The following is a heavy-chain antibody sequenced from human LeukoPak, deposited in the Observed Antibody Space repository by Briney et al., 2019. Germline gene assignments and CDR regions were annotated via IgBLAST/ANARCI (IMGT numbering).Heavy chain of an antibody. Sequence: SVKVSCKASGGTFSSYAISWVRQAPRQGLEWMGGIIPIFGTANYAQKFQGRVTITADESTSTAYMELSSLRSEDTAVYYCASSGSYYKADYWGQGTLVTVSS. CDR1: GGTFSSYA. CDR3: ASSGSYYKADY. J-gene: IGHJ4*02. CDR2: IIPIFGTA. D-gene: IGHD3-10*01. V-gene: IGHV1-69*01.